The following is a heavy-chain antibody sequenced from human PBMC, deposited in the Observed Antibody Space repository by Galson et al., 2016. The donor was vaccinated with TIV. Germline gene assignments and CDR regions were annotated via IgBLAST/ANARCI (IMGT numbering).Heavy chain of an antibody. CDR2: IFYTGNT. Sequence: TLSLTCTVSGGSISHYYWTWIRQTPGKGLEWIGYIFYTGNTDYNPSLKSRVAISVDTSKNQFSLKLSSVTAADAAVYYCARVSVGAFDIWGQGTMVTVSS. CDR3: ARVSVGAFDI. V-gene: IGHV4-59*01. CDR1: GGSISHYY. J-gene: IGHJ3*02.